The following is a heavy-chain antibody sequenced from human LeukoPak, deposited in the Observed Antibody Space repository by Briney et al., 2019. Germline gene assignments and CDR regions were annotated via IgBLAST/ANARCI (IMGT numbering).Heavy chain of an antibody. D-gene: IGHD5-12*01. J-gene: IGHJ4*02. CDR2: IYSGGSA. CDR1: GFTVSSNY. Sequence: GGSLRLSCAASGFTVSSNYMSWVRQAPGKGLEWVSLIYSGGSAYYADSVKSRFAISRDNSKNTLYLQMNSLKAEDTAVYYCARSAGIEATIVLGYWGQGTLVTVSS. V-gene: IGHV3-66*01. CDR3: ARSAGIEATIVLGY.